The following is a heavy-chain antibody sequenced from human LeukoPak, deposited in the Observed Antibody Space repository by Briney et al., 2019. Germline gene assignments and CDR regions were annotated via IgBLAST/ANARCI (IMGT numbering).Heavy chain of an antibody. CDR1: GGSISSSSYY. CDR2: IYYSGST. CDR3: ALSEQWLERFDY. V-gene: IGHV4-39*01. Sequence: PLETLSLTCTVSGGSISSSSYYWGWIRQPPGKGLEWIGSIYYSGSTYYNPSLKSRVTISVDTSKSQLSLRLSSVTAADSAVYYCALSEQWLERFDYWGQGTLVTVSS. J-gene: IGHJ4*02. D-gene: IGHD6-19*01.